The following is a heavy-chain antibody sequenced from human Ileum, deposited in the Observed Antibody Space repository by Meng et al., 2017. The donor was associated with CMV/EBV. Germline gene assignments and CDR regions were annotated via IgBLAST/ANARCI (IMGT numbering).Heavy chain of an antibody. J-gene: IGHJ4*02. CDR1: GFTFSSYA. CDR3: AKARHEYSSSSVRGPFDY. Sequence: GESLKISCAASGFTFSSYAMSWVRQAPGKGLEWVSAISGSGGSTYYADSVKGRFTISRDNSKNTLYLQMNSLRAEDTAVYYCAKARHEYSSSSVRGPFDYWGQGTLVTV. V-gene: IGHV3-23*01. D-gene: IGHD6-6*01. CDR2: ISGSGGST.